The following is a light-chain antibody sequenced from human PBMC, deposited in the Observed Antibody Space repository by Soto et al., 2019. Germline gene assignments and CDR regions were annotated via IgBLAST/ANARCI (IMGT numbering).Light chain of an antibody. V-gene: IGKV3-20*01. CDR3: QQYGSSVYT. J-gene: IGKJ2*01. CDR2: GTS. CDR1: QSVDSNY. Sequence: ENVLTQSPGTLSLSPGERATLSCRASQSVDSNYLAWYQHKPGQTPRRLLYGTSTRATGIPDRFSGSGSGTDFTLAINGLEPEDFAVYYCQQYGSSVYTFGQGTKLEIK.